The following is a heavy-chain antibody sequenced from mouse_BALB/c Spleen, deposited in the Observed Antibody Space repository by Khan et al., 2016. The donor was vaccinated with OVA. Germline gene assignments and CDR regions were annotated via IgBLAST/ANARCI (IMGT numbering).Heavy chain of an antibody. CDR1: GDSITSGY. CDR2: ILYSGST. Sequence: EVQLQESGPSLVKPSQTLSLTCSVTGDSITSGYWCWIRKFPGNKLEYMGYILYSGSTYYNPSLKSRISFTRHTSQNQYSLQLNSVPTEDTATYYCARSTYRYAFAYWGQGTLGTVAA. CDR3: ARSTYRYAFAY. J-gene: IGHJ3*01. V-gene: IGHV3-8*02. D-gene: IGHD2-14*01.